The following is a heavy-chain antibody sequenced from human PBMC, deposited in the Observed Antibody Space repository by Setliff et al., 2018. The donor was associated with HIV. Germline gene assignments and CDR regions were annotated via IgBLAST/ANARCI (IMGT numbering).Heavy chain of an antibody. D-gene: IGHD6-13*01. V-gene: IGHV1-69-2*01. CDR1: GYTFTDYY. CDR2: VDPEDGET. CDR3: ATAGIAAAGENYMDV. Sequence: ASVKVSCKASGYTFTDYYTHWVRQAHGKGLEWMGRVDPEDGETIYAEKFQGRVTITADTSTDTAYMELSSLRSEDTAVYYCATAGIAAAGENYMDVWGKGTTVTVSS. J-gene: IGHJ6*03.